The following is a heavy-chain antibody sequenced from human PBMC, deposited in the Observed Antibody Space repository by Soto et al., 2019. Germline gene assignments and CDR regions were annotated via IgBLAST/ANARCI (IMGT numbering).Heavy chain of an antibody. J-gene: IGHJ6*03. D-gene: IGHD3-3*01. CDR3: ARQGIFDFWSGSYYYYMDV. CDR1: GGSISSYY. CDR2: IYYSGST. V-gene: IGHV4-59*08. Sequence: SETLSLTCTVSGGSISSYYWSWIRQPPGKGLEWIGYIYYSGSTNYNPSLKSRVPISLETSKNQFSLKLSSVTAADTAVYYCARQGIFDFWSGSYYYYMDVWGKGTTVTVSS.